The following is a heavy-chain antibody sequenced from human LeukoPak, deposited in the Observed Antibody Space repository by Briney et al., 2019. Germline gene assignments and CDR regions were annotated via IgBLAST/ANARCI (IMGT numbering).Heavy chain of an antibody. CDR2: ISSSSSTI. CDR1: GFTFSSYS. D-gene: IGHD6-6*01. Sequence: GGSLRLSCAASGFTFSSYSMNWVRQAPGKGLEWVSYISSSSSTIYYADSVKGRFTISRDNAENSLYLQMNSLRAEDTAVYYCARDGIAAPHLNIYYYYGMDVWGQGTTVTVSS. CDR3: ARDGIAAPHLNIYYYYGMDV. J-gene: IGHJ6*02. V-gene: IGHV3-48*01.